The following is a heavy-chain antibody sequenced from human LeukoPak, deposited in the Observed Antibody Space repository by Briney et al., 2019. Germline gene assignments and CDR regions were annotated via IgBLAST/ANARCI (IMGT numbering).Heavy chain of an antibody. J-gene: IGHJ6*02. CDR3: AKTPRGGIVVVVAAISGMDV. Sequence: GGSLRLSCAASGFTFSSYAMSWVRQAPGKGLEWVSAISGSGGSTYYADSVKGRFTISRDNSKNTLYLQMNSLRAEDTAVYYCAKTPRGGIVVVVAAISGMDVWGQGTTVTVSS. V-gene: IGHV3-23*01. CDR2: ISGSGGST. CDR1: GFTFSSYA. D-gene: IGHD2-15*01.